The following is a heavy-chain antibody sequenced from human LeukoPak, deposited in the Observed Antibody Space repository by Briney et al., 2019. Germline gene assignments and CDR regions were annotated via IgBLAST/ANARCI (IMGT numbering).Heavy chain of an antibody. CDR1: GGSFGTFY. V-gene: IGHV4-4*07. Sequence: DPSETLSLTCSVSGGSFGTFYWSWIRQPAGKGLEWLGRIFSSGNANYNPSLKSRLTMSVDTSKNEFSLRLNSVTAADTAVYYCARWAHSVTYKSWFFDLWGRGTLVTVSS. CDR3: ARWAHSVTYKSWFFDL. D-gene: IGHD5-24*01. J-gene: IGHJ2*01. CDR2: IFSSGNA.